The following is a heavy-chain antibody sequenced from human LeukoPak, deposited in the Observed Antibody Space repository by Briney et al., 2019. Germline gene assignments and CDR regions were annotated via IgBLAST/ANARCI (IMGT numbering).Heavy chain of an antibody. Sequence: GGSLRLSCVASGFTFSSYAMSWVRQAPGKGLEWVSAISGSGGSTYYADSVKGRFTISRDSSKNTLYLQMNSLRAEDTAVYYCAKDAGDYSYYYYGMDVWGKGTTVTVSS. V-gene: IGHV3-23*01. D-gene: IGHD4-17*01. CDR3: AKDAGDYSYYYYGMDV. J-gene: IGHJ6*04. CDR2: ISGSGGST. CDR1: GFTFSSYA.